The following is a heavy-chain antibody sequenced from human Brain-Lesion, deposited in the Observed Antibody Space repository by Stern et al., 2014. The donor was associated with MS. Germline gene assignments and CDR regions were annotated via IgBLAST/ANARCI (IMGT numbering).Heavy chain of an antibody. CDR2: IFNSGST. V-gene: IGHV4-61*02. D-gene: IGHD2-2*01. CDR1: GGSTSSGGYY. J-gene: IGHJ6*02. CDR3: ARGRVVPGFQYYATDV. Sequence: QVQLQESGPGLVKPSQTLSLSCTVSGGSTSSGGYYWSWIRQPAGKGLEWIGRIFNSGSTSYNPSLKSRVTISIDTSKTQFSLRLNSMTAADTAVYYCARGRVVPGFQYYATDVWGQGTTVIVSS.